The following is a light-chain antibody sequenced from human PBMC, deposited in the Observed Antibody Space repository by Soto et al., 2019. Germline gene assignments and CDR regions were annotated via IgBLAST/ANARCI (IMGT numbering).Light chain of an antibody. CDR3: CSYAGSHVV. J-gene: IGLJ2*01. Sequence: QSALTQPASVSGSPGQSITISCTGTTSDVGGYNRVSWYQQHPGKAPTLMIKDVSNRPSGVSDRFSGSKSGNTASLTISGLQAEDEADYYCCSYAGSHVVFGGGTKLTVL. CDR1: TSDVGGYNR. CDR2: DVS. V-gene: IGLV2-23*02.